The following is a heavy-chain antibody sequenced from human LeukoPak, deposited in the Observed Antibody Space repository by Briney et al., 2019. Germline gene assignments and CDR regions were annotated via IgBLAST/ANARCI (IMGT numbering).Heavy chain of an antibody. CDR2: IGSSGSPT. CDR1: GFAFSSYN. J-gene: IGHJ6*02. V-gene: IGHV3-48*04. D-gene: IGHD3-22*01. Sequence: GGSLRLSCAASGFAFSSYNMNWVRQAPGKGLEWISYIGSSGSPTHYADSVGGRFTISRDNAKNSLYLQMNSLRAEDTAVYYCARDGAPYYYDSSRAMDVWGQGTTVTVSS. CDR3: ARDGAPYYYDSSRAMDV.